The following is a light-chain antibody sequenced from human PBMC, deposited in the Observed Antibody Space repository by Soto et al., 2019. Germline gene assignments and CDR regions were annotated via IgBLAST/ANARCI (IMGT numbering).Light chain of an antibody. CDR1: SSNIGSNT. V-gene: IGLV1-44*01. CDR3: AAWDDSLNGVV. Sequence: QSVLTQPLSASGTPGQRVTISCSGSSSNIGSNTVNWYQQLPGTAPKLLMYSNNQRPSGVPDRFSGSKSGTSASLAISGLQSEDEADYYCAAWDDSLNGVVFGGGTKLTVL. J-gene: IGLJ2*01. CDR2: SNN.